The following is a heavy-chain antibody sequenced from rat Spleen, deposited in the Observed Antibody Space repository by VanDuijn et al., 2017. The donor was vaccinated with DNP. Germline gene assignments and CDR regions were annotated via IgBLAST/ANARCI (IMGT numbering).Heavy chain of an antibody. J-gene: IGHJ1*01. CDR3: TRDSGDWYFDF. Sequence: EVQLVESGGGLVQPGRSLKLSCAASGFTFSDNYMAWVRQASTKGLEWVAYISYDGGSTYYRDSVKGRFVISRVNAKSTLYLQMDSLRSEDTATYYCTRDSGDWYFDFWGPGTMVTVSS. CDR1: GFTFSDNY. D-gene: IGHD1-1*01. CDR2: ISYDGGST. V-gene: IGHV5-20*01.